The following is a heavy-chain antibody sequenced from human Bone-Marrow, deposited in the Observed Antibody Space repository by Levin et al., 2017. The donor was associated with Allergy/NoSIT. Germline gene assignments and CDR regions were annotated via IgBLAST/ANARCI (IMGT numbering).Heavy chain of an antibody. CDR3: ARPYSSTSSWLDP. Sequence: GGSLRLSCAASGFNLRDYGMNWVRQAPGKGLEWVAGIWYDGTNKHYADSVKGRFTISKDSYKSEIYLQMDSLRVEDTALYYCARPYSSTSSWLDPWGQGTQVTVSS. CDR1: GFNLRDYG. D-gene: IGHD6-19*01. V-gene: IGHV3-33*01. J-gene: IGHJ5*02. CDR2: IWYDGTNK.